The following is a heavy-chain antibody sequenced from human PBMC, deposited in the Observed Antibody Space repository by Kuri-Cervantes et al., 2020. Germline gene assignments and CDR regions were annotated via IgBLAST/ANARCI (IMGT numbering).Heavy chain of an antibody. V-gene: IGHV1-46*01. CDR2: INPSGSST. D-gene: IGHD3-10*01. CDR1: GYTFTYRY. Sequence: ASVKVSCKASGYTFTYRYLHWVRQAPGQALEWMGMINPSGSSTTYAQRFQGRVTMTRDTSTSTAYMELRSLRSDDTAVYYCVRGPQGLWFGDLLYNFDHWGQGTLVTVSS. J-gene: IGHJ4*02. CDR3: VRGPQGLWFGDLLYNFDH.